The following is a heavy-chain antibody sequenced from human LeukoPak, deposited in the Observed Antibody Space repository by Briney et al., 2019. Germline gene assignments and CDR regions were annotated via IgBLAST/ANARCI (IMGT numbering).Heavy chain of an antibody. D-gene: IGHD3-9*01. Sequence: PGGSLRLSCAASGFTFSTYEMNWVRQTPGKGLEWVSFISSSGDKMYYADSVKGRLTISRDNTKNSLYLQMHSLRAEDTTVYYCARGGNSGYLWNAFDVWGQGTMVTVSS. CDR3: ARGGNSGYLWNAFDV. CDR1: GFTFSTYE. CDR2: ISSSGDKM. V-gene: IGHV3-48*03. J-gene: IGHJ3*01.